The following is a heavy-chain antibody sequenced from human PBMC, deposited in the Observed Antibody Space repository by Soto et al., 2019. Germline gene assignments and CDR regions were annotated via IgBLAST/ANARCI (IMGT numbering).Heavy chain of an antibody. CDR3: ARENGNDDFWSGYRNFHYYYYGMDV. V-gene: IGHV4-4*02. CDR2: VYHTGDT. Sequence: PSETLSLTCGVSGGTVASSHWWSWVRQSPGRGLEWIGNVYHTGDTNFNPSLQSRVTFSVDKSNNQFSLRLTSVTAAVTAVYYCARENGNDDFWSGYRNFHYYYYGMDVWGQGTTVTVSS. J-gene: IGHJ6*02. CDR1: GGTVASSHW. D-gene: IGHD3-3*01.